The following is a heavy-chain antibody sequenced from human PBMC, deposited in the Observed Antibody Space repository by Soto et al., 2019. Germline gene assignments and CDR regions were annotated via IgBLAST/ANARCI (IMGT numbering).Heavy chain of an antibody. CDR1: GFPFSSYA. CDR3: AKDRDSIAARPLPDY. J-gene: IGHJ4*02. Sequence: GGPLSLSCAASGFPFSSYALSWVRKPPGKGLEWVSAISGSGGSTYYADPVKGRFTISRENSKNKLYLQMNSLRAEDAAVYYCAKDRDSIAARPLPDYWGQGTLVTVSS. V-gene: IGHV3-23*01. D-gene: IGHD6-6*01. CDR2: ISGSGGST.